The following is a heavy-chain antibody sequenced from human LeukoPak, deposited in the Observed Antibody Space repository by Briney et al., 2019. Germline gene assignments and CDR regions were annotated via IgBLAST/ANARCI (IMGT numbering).Heavy chain of an antibody. D-gene: IGHD6-19*01. CDR2: ISGYNGDT. V-gene: IGHV1-18*01. J-gene: IGHJ4*02. CDR3: ARDPTNTSGRYAYFDY. CDR1: GHSFTHHG. Sequence: ASVKVSCKTFGHSFTHHGFSWVRQAPGQGLEWMGWISGYNGDTHYAQNFQGRVTLTSDTSTSTVYMELRSLRSDDTAVYYCARDPTNTSGRYAYFDYWGQGALVTVAS.